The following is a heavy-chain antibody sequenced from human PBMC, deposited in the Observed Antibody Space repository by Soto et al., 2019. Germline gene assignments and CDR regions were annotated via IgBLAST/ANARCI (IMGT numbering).Heavy chain of an antibody. CDR1: GGSISSSY. CDR2: IYDDGSA. D-gene: IGHD2-15*01. J-gene: IGHJ5*02. Sequence: SETLSLTCTVSGGSISSSYWSWIRQPPGKGLEWLAYIYDDGSANYNPSLKSRATISLDMSKNQFSLKLASVTAADTAVYYCARDKYCSGGSCRKNWFDPWGQGTLVTVSS. V-gene: IGHV4-59*01. CDR3: ARDKYCSGGSCRKNWFDP.